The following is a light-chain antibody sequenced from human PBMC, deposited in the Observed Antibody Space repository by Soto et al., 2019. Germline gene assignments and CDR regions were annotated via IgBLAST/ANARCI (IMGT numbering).Light chain of an antibody. J-gene: IGKJ5*01. Sequence: EIVLTQSPGTLSLSPGERATLSCRASQTITSTYLAWYQQKPGQAPRLLIYGASKRATGFPARFSGSGSGTDFTLTISSLEPEDFAVYYCQQRSNWPPEVTFGQGTRLEIK. CDR1: QTITSTY. CDR3: QQRSNWPPEVT. CDR2: GAS. V-gene: IGKV3-11*01.